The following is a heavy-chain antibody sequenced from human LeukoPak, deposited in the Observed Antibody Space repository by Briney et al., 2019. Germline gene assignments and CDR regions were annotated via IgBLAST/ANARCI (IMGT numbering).Heavy chain of an antibody. J-gene: IGHJ1*01. CDR3: ARAVTGTYGLFQH. D-gene: IGHD1-26*01. Sequence: PLETLSLTCTVSSGSISSYYWSWIRQPPGKGLEWIGYIYYSGSTNYNPSLKSRVTMSVDTSKNQFSLKLSSVTAADTAVYYCARAVTGTYGLFQHWGQGTLVTVSS. CDR2: IYYSGST. V-gene: IGHV4-59*01. CDR1: SGSISSYY.